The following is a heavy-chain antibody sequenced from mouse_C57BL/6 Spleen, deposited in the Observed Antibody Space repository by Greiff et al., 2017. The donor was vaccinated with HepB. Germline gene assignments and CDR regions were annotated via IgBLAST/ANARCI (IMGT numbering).Heavy chain of an antibody. CDR3: ARGAYYYGYFDY. Sequence: VQGVESGAELARPGASVKMSCKASGYTFTSYTMHWVKQRPGQGLEWIGYINPSSGYTKYNQKFKDKATLTADKSSSTAYMQLSSLTSEDSAVYFCARGAYYYGYFDYWGQGTTLTVSS. CDR2: INPSSGYT. CDR1: GYTFTSYT. J-gene: IGHJ2*01. D-gene: IGHD1-1*01. V-gene: IGHV1-4*01.